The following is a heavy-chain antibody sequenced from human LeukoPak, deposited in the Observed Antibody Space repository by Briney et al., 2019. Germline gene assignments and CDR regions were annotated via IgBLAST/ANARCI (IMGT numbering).Heavy chain of an antibody. J-gene: IGHJ3*02. V-gene: IGHV3-66*01. Sequence: GGSLRLSCAASGFTVSSSYMSWVRQAPGKGLEWVSLLYSDGNTYYADSVKGRFTISRDNSNNTLYLQMNTLRAEDTAVYYCARIDIWSQGTMVTVSS. CDR1: GFTVSSSY. CDR3: ARIDI. CDR2: LYSDGNT.